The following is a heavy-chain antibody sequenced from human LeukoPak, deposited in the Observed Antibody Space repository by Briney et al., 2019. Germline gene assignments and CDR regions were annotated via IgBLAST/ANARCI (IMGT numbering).Heavy chain of an antibody. CDR1: GGSISSGGYY. D-gene: IGHD2-2*03. Sequence: SETLSLTCTVSGGSISSGGYYWSWIRQHPGKGLEWIGYIYYSGSTYYNPSLKSRVTISVDTSKNQFSLKLSSVTAADTAVYYGASLSFMDYYFDHWGQGTLVTVSS. CDR2: IYYSGST. V-gene: IGHV4-31*03. CDR3: ASLSFMDYYFDH. J-gene: IGHJ4*02.